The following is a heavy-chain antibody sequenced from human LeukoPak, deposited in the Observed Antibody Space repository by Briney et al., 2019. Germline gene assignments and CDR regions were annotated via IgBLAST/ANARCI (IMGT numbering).Heavy chain of an antibody. CDR3: ARGGSSGAFDI. V-gene: IGHV1-46*01. J-gene: IGHJ3*02. Sequence: ASVKVSCKASGYIFTSYYMHWVRQAPGRGLEWMGIINPSGGSTSYAQKFQGRVTMTRDMSTSTVYMELSSLRSEDTAVYYCARGGSSGAFDIWGQGTMVTVSS. D-gene: IGHD3-22*01. CDR2: INPSGGST. CDR1: GYIFTSYY.